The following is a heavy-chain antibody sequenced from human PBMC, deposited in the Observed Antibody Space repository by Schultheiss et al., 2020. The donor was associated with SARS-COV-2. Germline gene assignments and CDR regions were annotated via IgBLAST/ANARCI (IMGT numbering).Heavy chain of an antibody. J-gene: IGHJ6*02. D-gene: IGHD6-13*01. CDR3: ARVNRIAAAGMGFHYYYYYGMDV. CDR2: ISYDGSNK. CDR1: GFTFSSYA. V-gene: IGHV3-30-3*01. Sequence: GGSLRLSCAASGFTFSSYAMHWVRQAPGKGLEWVAVISYDGSNKYYADSVKGRFTISRDNSKNTLYLQMNSLRDEDTAVYYCARVNRIAAAGMGFHYYYYYGMDVWGQGTTVTVSS.